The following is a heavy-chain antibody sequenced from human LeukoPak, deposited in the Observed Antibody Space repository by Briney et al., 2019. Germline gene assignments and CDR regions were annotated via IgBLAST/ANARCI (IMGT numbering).Heavy chain of an antibody. V-gene: IGHV3-21*01. Sequence: PGGSLRLSCAASGFTFSNYNMNWVRQAPGKGLEWVSSISSRSSYIYYADSLKGRFTISRDNAKNSVYLQMNSLRAEDTAVYYCARDEVATISDYWGQGTLVTVSS. D-gene: IGHD5-12*01. CDR2: ISSRSSYI. J-gene: IGHJ4*02. CDR1: GFTFSNYN. CDR3: ARDEVATISDY.